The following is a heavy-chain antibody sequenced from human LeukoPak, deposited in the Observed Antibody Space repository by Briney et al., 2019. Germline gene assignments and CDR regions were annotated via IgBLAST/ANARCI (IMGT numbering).Heavy chain of an antibody. V-gene: IGHV3-23*01. CDR2: ISGSGGST. CDR3: AKVHRGYSSVYYFDY. D-gene: IGHD5-18*01. CDR1: GFTFSSYG. J-gene: IGHJ4*02. Sequence: GGSLRLSCAASGFTFSSYGMSWVRQAPGKGLEWVSAISGSGGSTYYADSEKGRFTISRDNSKNTLYLQMNSLRAEDTAVYYCAKVHRGYSSVYYFDYWGQGTLVTVSS.